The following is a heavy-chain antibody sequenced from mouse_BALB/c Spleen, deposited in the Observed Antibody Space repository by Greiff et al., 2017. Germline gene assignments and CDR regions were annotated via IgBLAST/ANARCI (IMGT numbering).Heavy chain of an antibody. CDR2: IWSGGST. CDR3: ARDGLLRYFDV. D-gene: IGHD2-3*01. Sequence: QVQLQQSGPGLVQPSQSLSITCTVSGFSLTSYGVHWVRQSPGKGLEWLGVIWSGGSTDYNAAFISRLSISKDNSKSQVFFKMNSLQANDTARYYCARDGLLRYFDVWGAGTSVTVSS. J-gene: IGHJ1*01. CDR1: GFSLTSYG. V-gene: IGHV2-2*02.